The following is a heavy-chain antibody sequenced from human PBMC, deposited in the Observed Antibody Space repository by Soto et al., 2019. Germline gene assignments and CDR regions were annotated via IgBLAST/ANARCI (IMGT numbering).Heavy chain of an antibody. CDR1: GFSLSTSGVG. Sequence: QITLKESGPTLVKPTQTLTLTCTFSGFSLSTSGVGVGWIRQPPGKALAWLALIYWDDDKRYSPSLKSRLTIPNDTSKNQVVLTMTNMDPVYTATYYCAHSHDSSSWPLFDYWGQGTLVTVSS. CDR2: IYWDDDK. D-gene: IGHD6-13*01. J-gene: IGHJ4*02. V-gene: IGHV2-5*02. CDR3: AHSHDSSSWPLFDY.